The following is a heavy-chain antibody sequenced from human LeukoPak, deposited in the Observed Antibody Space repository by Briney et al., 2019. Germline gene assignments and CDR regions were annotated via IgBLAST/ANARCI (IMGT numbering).Heavy chain of an antibody. CDR3: AKSSRGYVSSFDY. CDR1: GFTFSSYA. D-gene: IGHD5-12*01. CDR2: ISGSGGST. J-gene: IGHJ4*02. Sequence: GGSLRLSCAASGFTFSSYAMSWVRQAPGKELEWVSAISGSGGSTYYADSVKGRFTISRDNSKNTLYLQMNSLRAEDTAVYYCAKSSRGYVSSFDYWGQGTLVTVSS. V-gene: IGHV3-23*01.